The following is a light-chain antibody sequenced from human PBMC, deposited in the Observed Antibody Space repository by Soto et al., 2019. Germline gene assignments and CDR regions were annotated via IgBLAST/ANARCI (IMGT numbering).Light chain of an antibody. CDR1: QGISNL. CDR3: QQANSFPLT. CDR2: GAS. J-gene: IGKJ4*01. Sequence: DIQMTQSPSSVSASVGDRVTITCRASQGISNLLAWYQQKPKKAPNLLIHGASTLQSGVPSRFSGSGSGTDFTLTISSLQPEDFATYVCQQANSFPLTFGGGTRVEIK. V-gene: IGKV1-12*01.